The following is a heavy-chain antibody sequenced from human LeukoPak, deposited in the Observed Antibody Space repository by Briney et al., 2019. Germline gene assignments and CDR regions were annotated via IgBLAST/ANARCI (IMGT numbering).Heavy chain of an antibody. D-gene: IGHD6-13*01. CDR2: MNPNSGNT. CDR3: VRGLRREQQLLGAFDY. Sequence: GASVRVSCKASGYTFTNYDINWVRQAPGQGLEWMGWMNPNSGNTGSAQKFQGRVTMTSNTSISTAYMELSSLRSEDTAVYYCVRGLRREQQLLGAFDYWGQGTPVTVSS. V-gene: IGHV1-8*01. CDR1: GYTFTNYD. J-gene: IGHJ4*02.